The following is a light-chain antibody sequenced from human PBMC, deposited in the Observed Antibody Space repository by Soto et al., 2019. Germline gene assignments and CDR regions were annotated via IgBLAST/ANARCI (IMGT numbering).Light chain of an antibody. V-gene: IGKV1-5*03. CDR2: KAS. Sequence: DIQMTQSPSTLSASVGDRVTITCRASQSIGNWLAWYQQKPGKAPKLLIYKASSLESGVPSRFSGSGSGTEFTLTISSLQPDDFASYYCQQYVSSPLTFGGGTKVEIK. J-gene: IGKJ4*01. CDR3: QQYVSSPLT. CDR1: QSIGNW.